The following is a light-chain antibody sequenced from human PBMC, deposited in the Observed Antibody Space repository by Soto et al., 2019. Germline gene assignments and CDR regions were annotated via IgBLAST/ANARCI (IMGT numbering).Light chain of an antibody. CDR3: QQANSFPRT. J-gene: IGKJ1*01. CDR1: QGISSW. CDR2: AAS. Sequence: DIQMTQSPSSVSASVGARVTITCRARQGISSWLAWYQQNPGKAPTLLLSAASSSQSGVPSRFSGSGSGTDFTLTISSRQPEDLANYYGQQANSFPRTFGHGTKGEIK. V-gene: IGKV1-12*01.